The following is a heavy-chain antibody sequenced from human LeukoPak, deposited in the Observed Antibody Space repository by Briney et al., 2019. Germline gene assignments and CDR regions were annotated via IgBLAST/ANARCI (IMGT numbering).Heavy chain of an antibody. CDR2: VIGSGFTT. D-gene: IGHD2/OR15-2a*01. CDR3: AKGKGNSYFDY. CDR1: GFTFSSYW. V-gene: IGHV3-23*01. Sequence: GGSLRLSCAASGFTFSSYWMSWVRQAPGKGLEWVSSVIGSGFTTHYADSVKGRFTISRDNSKNTLYLQMNSLRAEDTAVYYCAKGKGNSYFDYWGQGTLVTVSS. J-gene: IGHJ4*02.